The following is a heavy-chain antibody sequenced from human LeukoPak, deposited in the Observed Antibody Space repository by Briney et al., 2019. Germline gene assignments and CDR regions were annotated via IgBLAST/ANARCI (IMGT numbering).Heavy chain of an antibody. CDR1: GGSFSGYY. D-gene: IGHD3-10*01. CDR2: INHSGST. Sequence: SETLSLTCAVYGGSFSGYYWSWIRQPPGKGLEWIGEINHSGSTNYNPSLKSRVTISVDTSKNRFSLKLSSVTAADTAVYYCARGHTDYYGSGSPGWGQGTLVTVSS. CDR3: ARGHTDYYGSGSPG. J-gene: IGHJ4*02. V-gene: IGHV4-34*01.